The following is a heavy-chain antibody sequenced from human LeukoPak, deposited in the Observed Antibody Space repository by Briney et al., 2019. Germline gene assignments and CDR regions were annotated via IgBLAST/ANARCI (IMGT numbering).Heavy chain of an antibody. CDR1: GYTFANYY. V-gene: IGHV1-2*02. CDR3: ARDLGVSSGFMDV. CDR2: INPNSGGT. D-gene: IGHD3-22*01. J-gene: IGHJ6*02. Sequence: ASVKVSCKASGYTFANYYMHWVRQAPGQGLEWMGWINPNSGGTNYAQKFQGRVTMTRDTSISTAYMELSRLRSDDTAVYYCARDLGVSSGFMDVWGQGTTVTVSS.